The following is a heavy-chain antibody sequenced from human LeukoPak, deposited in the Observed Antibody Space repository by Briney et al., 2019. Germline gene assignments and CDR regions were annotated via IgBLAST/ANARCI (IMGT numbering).Heavy chain of an antibody. Sequence: SETLSLTCTVSGGSISSYHWSWIRQPPGKGLEWIGNMYYSGSTNYNPSLKSRVTILIDTSKNQFSLKLSSVTAADTAVYYCASTHSSGRSDYWGQGTLVTVSS. CDR2: MYYSGST. CDR1: GGSISSYH. J-gene: IGHJ4*02. CDR3: ASTHSSGRSDY. V-gene: IGHV4-59*01. D-gene: IGHD3-10*01.